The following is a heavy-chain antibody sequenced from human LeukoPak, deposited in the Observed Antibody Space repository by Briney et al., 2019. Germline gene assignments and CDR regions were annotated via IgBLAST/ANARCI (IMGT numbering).Heavy chain of an antibody. CDR3: AKVISDSSDYYYVSSLHY. CDR2: TNHSGST. J-gene: IGHJ4*02. D-gene: IGHD3-22*01. CDR1: GGSFSGYY. V-gene: IGHV4-34*01. Sequence: SETLSLTCAVYGGSFSGYYWSWIRQPPGKGLEWIGETNHSGSTNYNPSLKSRVTISVDTSKNQFSLKLSSVTAADTAVYYCAKVISDSSDYYYVSSLHYWGQGTLVTVSS.